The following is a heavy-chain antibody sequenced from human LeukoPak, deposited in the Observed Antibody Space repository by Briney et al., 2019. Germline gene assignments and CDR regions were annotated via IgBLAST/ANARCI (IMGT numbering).Heavy chain of an antibody. CDR2: IWYDGSNK. CDR3: AKDSLVGGNHFDY. J-gene: IGHJ4*02. CDR1: GFTFSSYG. Sequence: GRSLRLSCAASGFTFSSYGMHWVRQAPGKGLEWVAVIWYDGSNKYYADSVKGRFTISRDNSKNTLYLQMNSLRAEDTAVYYCAKDSLVGGNHFDYWGQGTLVTVSS. V-gene: IGHV3-33*06. D-gene: IGHD4-23*01.